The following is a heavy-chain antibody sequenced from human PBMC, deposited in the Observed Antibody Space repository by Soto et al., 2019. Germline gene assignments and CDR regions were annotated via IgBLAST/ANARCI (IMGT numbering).Heavy chain of an antibody. D-gene: IGHD2-21*02. Sequence: QVQLVQSGAEVKKHGSSVKISCKASGGTFSSNTINWVRQAAGQGLEWMGGIIPLFGTANYAEKFQGRVTITADKSTNTEYMELSSLRSEDTAVYYCASKAACGGDCYAFDSWGQGTLVTVSS. CDR3: ASKAACGGDCYAFDS. J-gene: IGHJ4*02. CDR1: GGTFSSNT. V-gene: IGHV1-69*06. CDR2: IIPLFGTA.